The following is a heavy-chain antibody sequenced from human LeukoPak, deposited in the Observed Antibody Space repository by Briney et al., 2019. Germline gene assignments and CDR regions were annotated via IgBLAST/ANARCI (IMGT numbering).Heavy chain of an antibody. V-gene: IGHV4-4*07. J-gene: IGHJ3*02. D-gene: IGHD2-21*02. CDR2: MYTSGST. Sequence: SETLSLTCTVSGGSISSYYWSWIRQPAGKGLEWIGLMYTSGSTNYNPSTKSRVTMSLDTSKNQFSLKLSSVTAADTAVYYCARDRKSLNLDLAYCGGDCYFSAFDIWGQGTMVTVSS. CDR1: GGSISSYY. CDR3: ARDRKSLNLDLAYCGGDCYFSAFDI.